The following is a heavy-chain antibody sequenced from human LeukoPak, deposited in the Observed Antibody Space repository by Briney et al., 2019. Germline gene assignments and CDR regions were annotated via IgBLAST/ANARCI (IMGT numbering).Heavy chain of an antibody. CDR3: AREQYCSGGSCYATNWFDP. CDR1: GGTFSSYA. Sequence: GASVKVSCKASGGTFSSYAISWVRQAPGQGLEWMEGIIPIFGTANYAQKFQGRVTITADKSTSTAYMELSSLRSEDTAVYYCAREQYCSGGSCYATNWFDPWGQGTLVTVSS. J-gene: IGHJ5*02. V-gene: IGHV1-69*06. D-gene: IGHD2-15*01. CDR2: IIPIFGTA.